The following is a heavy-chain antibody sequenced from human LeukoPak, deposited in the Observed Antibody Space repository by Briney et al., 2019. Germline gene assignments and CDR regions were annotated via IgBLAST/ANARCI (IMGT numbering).Heavy chain of an antibody. Sequence: GGSLRLSCAASGLTFSSYWMHWVSQAPGKGLVWVSRINSDGSSTSYADSVKGRFTISRDNAKNTPYLQMNSLRAEDTAVYYCASWGLTYYYDSSGYYIWGQGTLVTVSS. D-gene: IGHD3-22*01. CDR2: INSDGSST. V-gene: IGHV3-74*01. CDR1: GLTFSSYW. CDR3: ASWGLTYYYDSSGYYI. J-gene: IGHJ4*02.